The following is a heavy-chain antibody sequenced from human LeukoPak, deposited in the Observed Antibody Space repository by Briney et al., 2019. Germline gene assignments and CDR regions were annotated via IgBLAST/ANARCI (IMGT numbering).Heavy chain of an antibody. CDR1: GGSISSSSYY. V-gene: IGHV4-39*01. J-gene: IGHJ4*02. CDR2: TYYSGST. D-gene: IGHD3-3*01. Sequence: SETLSLTCTVSGGSISSSSYYWGWIRQPPGKGLEWIGSTYYSGSTYYNPSLKSRVTISVDTSKNQFSLKLSSVTAADTAVYYCARGAYDFWSGYHQIDYWGQGTLVTVSS. CDR3: ARGAYDFWSGYHQIDY.